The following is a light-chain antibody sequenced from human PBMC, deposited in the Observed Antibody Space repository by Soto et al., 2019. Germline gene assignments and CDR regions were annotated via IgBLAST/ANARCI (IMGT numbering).Light chain of an antibody. J-gene: IGLJ2*01. CDR2: QDS. CDR3: QAWDSNTDI. V-gene: IGLV3-1*01. Sequence: SYELTQAPSVSVSPGQTASITCSGDKLGDNYVCWYQQKPGQSPVLVIYQDSRRPSGIPERFSGSNSGNTATLTISGTQAMDEADYYCQAWDSNTDIFGGGTKLTVL. CDR1: KLGDNY.